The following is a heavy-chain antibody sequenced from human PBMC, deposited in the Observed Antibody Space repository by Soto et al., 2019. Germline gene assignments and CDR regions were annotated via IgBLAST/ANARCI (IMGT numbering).Heavy chain of an antibody. Sequence: ASVKVSCKASGYTFTSYGISWVRQAPGQGLEWMGWISAYNGNTNYAQKLQGRVTMTTDTSTSTAYMELRSLRSDDTAMYYCARPTLRYCGGDCYRAFDIWGQGTMVTVSS. J-gene: IGHJ3*02. CDR3: ARPTLRYCGGDCYRAFDI. V-gene: IGHV1-18*01. D-gene: IGHD2-21*02. CDR1: GYTFTSYG. CDR2: ISAYNGNT.